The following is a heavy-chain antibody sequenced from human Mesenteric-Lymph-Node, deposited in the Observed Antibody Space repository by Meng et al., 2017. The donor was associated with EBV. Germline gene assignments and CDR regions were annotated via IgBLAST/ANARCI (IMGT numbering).Heavy chain of an antibody. D-gene: IGHD3-22*01. Sequence: QLQLQESGPGLVKPSETLSLTCTVLGGSISSSSYYWGWIRQPPGKGLEWIGSIYYSGSTYYNPSLKSRVTISVDTSKNQFSLKLSSVTAADTAVYYCARVGDYYDSSAPPDYWGQGTLVTVSS. V-gene: IGHV4-39*07. CDR1: GGSISSSSYY. CDR2: IYYSGST. CDR3: ARVGDYYDSSAPPDY. J-gene: IGHJ4*02.